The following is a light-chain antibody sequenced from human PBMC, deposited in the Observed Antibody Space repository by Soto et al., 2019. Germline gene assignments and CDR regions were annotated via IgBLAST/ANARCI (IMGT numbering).Light chain of an antibody. CDR2: DDS. V-gene: IGKV3-11*02. CDR3: QQRSNWPLT. Sequence: EIVLTQSPATLSLSPGERATLSCRASQSVSSYLAWYQQKHGQAPRLLIYDDSNRATGIPARFSGSGSGRALTRTISTLVPEDFAVYYCQQRSNWPLTFGGGTKVEIK. CDR1: QSVSSY. J-gene: IGKJ4*01.